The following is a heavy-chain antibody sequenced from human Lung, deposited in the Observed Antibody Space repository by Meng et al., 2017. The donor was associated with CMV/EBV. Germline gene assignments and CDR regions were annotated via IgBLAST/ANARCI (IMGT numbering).Heavy chain of an antibody. V-gene: IGHV4-59*01. J-gene: IGHJ3*01. CDR3: ARMNNFSGAFDV. D-gene: IGHD3-10*01. Sequence: SETLSLTCSVSGGSISTSYWTWIRQPPGKGLEYIGYLYYNGSPNYNPSLKSRVTISIDTSKKQFSLKLTSVTAADTAVYYCARMNNFSGAFDVWGQGTGVTVSS. CDR2: LYYNGSP. CDR1: GGSISTSY.